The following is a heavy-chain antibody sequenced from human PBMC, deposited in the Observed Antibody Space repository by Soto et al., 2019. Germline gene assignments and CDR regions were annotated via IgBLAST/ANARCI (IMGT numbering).Heavy chain of an antibody. CDR3: ASFSIPATAPTVRAV. D-gene: IGHD6-13*01. Sequence: ASVKVSCKASGYTFTSYGISWVRQAPGQGLEWMGWISAYNGNTNYAQKLQGRVTMTTDTSTSTAYMELRSLRSDDTAVYYCASFSIPATAPTVRAVGGKGTRASV. V-gene: IGHV1-18*01. J-gene: IGHJ6*03. CDR2: ISAYNGNT. CDR1: GYTFTSYG.